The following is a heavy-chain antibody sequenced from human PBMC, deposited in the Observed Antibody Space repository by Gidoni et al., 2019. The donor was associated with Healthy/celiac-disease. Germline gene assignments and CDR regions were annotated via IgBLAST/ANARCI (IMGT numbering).Heavy chain of an antibody. Sequence: QVQLVPSGAEVKKPGSSVKVSCQASGGTFSSYTISWVRQAPGQGLEWMGRIIPILGIANYAQKFQGRVTITADKSTSTAYMELSSLRSEDTAVYYCARGKTYYDILTGSDAFDIWGQGTMVTVSS. CDR3: ARGKTYYDILTGSDAFDI. D-gene: IGHD3-9*01. V-gene: IGHV1-69*02. J-gene: IGHJ3*02. CDR1: GGTFSSYT. CDR2: IIPILGIA.